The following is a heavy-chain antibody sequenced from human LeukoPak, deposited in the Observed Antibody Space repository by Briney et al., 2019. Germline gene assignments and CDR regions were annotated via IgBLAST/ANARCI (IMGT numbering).Heavy chain of an antibody. CDR1: GFTFDDYA. D-gene: IGHD6-19*01. CDR2: ISWNSGSI. J-gene: IGHJ3*02. CDR3: AKDASWSSGLGAFDI. V-gene: IGHV3-9*01. Sequence: GRSLRLSCAASGFTFDDYAVHWVRQAPGKGLEWVSGISWNSGSIGYADSVKGRFTISRDNAKNSLYLQMNSLRAEDTALYYCAKDASWSSGLGAFDIWGQGTMVTVSS.